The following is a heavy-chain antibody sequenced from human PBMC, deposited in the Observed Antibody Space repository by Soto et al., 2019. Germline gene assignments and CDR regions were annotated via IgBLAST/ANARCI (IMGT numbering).Heavy chain of an antibody. CDR3: ARRVRRPYCGGGSCYPNAFDI. CDR1: GGTFSSYA. V-gene: IGHV1-69*01. CDR2: IIPIFGTA. D-gene: IGHD2-15*01. J-gene: IGHJ3*02. Sequence: QVQLVQSGAEVKKPGSSVKVSCKASGGTFSSYAISWVRQAPGQGLEWMGGIIPIFGTANYAQKFQGRVTITADESTSTAYMELSSLRSEDTAVYYCARRVRRPYCGGGSCYPNAFDIWGQGTMVTVSS.